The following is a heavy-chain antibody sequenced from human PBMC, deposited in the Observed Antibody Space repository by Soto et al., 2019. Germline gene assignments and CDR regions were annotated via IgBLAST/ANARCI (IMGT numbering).Heavy chain of an antibody. D-gene: IGHD3-22*01. CDR3: AREGYYDSSGYNYYGMDV. CDR1: GGSISSYY. J-gene: IGHJ6*02. CDR2: IYYSGST. V-gene: IGHV4-59*01. Sequence: PSETLSLTCTVSGGSISSYYWSWIRQPPGKGLEWIGYIYYSGSTNYNPSLKSRVTISVDTSKNQFSLKLSSVTAADTAVYYCAREGYYDSSGYNYYGMDVWGQGTTVTVSS.